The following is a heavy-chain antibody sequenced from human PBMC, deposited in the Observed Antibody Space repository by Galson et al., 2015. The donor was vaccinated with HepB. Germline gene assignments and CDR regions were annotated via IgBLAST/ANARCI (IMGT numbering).Heavy chain of an antibody. J-gene: IGHJ4*02. D-gene: IGHD3-16*02. CDR1: GFSLGDYA. CDR3: AKDRVSGRYLRGYFDY. Sequence: SLRLSCAASGFSLGDYAMHWVRQAPGKGLEWLAFISHDGTYIQYADSVRGRFTVSRDNSKSTLYLQMSGLRIVDTALYYCAKDRVSGRYLRGYFDYWGQGTLATVPS. V-gene: IGHV3-30*18. CDR2: ISHDGTYI.